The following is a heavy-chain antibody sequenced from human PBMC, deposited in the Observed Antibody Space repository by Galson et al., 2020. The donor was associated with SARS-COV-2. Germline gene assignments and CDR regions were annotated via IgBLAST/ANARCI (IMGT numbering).Heavy chain of an antibody. V-gene: IGHV4-39*01. J-gene: IGHJ5*02. D-gene: IGHD3-16*02. CDR1: GGSISSSSYY. CDR2: IYYSGST. Sequence: SETLSLTCTVSGGSISSSSYYWGWIRQPPGKGLEWIGSIYYSGSTYYNPSLKSRVTISVDTSKNQFSLKLSSVTAADTAVYYCARGLIMITFGGVIVHWFDPWGQGTLVTVSS. CDR3: ARGLIMITFGGVIVHWFDP.